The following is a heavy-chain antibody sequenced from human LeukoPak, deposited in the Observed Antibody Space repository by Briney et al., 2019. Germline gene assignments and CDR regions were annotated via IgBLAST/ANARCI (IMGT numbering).Heavy chain of an antibody. Sequence: QSGGSLRLSCAASGFTFSSYEMNWVRQAPGKGLEWVSYISSSGSTIYYADSVKGRFTISRDNSKNTLYLQMNSLRAEDTAVYYCAKMRYYGSGTTGNWFDPWGQGTLVTVSS. V-gene: IGHV3-48*03. D-gene: IGHD3-10*01. CDR3: AKMRYYGSGTTGNWFDP. CDR2: ISSSGSTI. CDR1: GFTFSSYE. J-gene: IGHJ5*02.